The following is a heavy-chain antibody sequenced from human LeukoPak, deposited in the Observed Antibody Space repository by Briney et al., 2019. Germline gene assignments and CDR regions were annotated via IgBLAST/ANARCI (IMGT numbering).Heavy chain of an antibody. CDR1: GYTFTSYY. Sequence: ASVKVSCKASGYTFTSYYMHWVRRAPGQGLEWMGIINPSGGSTSYAQKFQGRVTMTRDMSTSTVYMELSSLRSEDTAIYYCAREGRGVPGAIAAVKGFDYWGQGTLVTVSS. J-gene: IGHJ4*02. V-gene: IGHV1-46*01. CDR3: AREGRGVPGAIAAVKGFDY. CDR2: INPSGGST. D-gene: IGHD6-13*01.